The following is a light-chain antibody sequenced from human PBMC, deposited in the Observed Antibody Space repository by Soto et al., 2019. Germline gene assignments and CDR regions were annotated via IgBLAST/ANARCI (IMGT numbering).Light chain of an antibody. J-gene: IGLJ1*01. V-gene: IGLV2-14*03. Sequence: QSVLTQPASVSGSPGQSITISCTGTSSDVGGFNYVSWYQQHPGKAPKLMIYDVTNRPSGVYYRFSGSKSGNTASLTISRLQAEDEADYYCNAYTSSSTYVFGTGTKLTVL. CDR3: NAYTSSSTYV. CDR1: SSDVGGFNY. CDR2: DVT.